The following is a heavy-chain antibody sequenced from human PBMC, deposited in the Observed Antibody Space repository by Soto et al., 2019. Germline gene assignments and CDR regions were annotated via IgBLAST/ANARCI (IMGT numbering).Heavy chain of an antibody. V-gene: IGHV4-4*02. CDR3: ARRGGGVVLTATTPFDY. Sequence: QVPLQESGPRLVRPSGTLSLTCTVSSGSISTANWWSWVRQPPGRGLEWIGEIYHSGSTNYNLSRKSRVTLSVDKSTTQFSLRLSSVTAADTAMYYCARRGGGVVLTATTPFDYWGQGTLVTVSS. D-gene: IGHD2-21*02. CDR1: SGSISTANW. CDR2: IYHSGST. J-gene: IGHJ4*02.